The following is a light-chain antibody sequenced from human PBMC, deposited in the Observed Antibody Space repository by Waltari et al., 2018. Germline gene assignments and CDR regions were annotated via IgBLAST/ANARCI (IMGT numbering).Light chain of an antibody. CDR1: RSIDSH. CDR2: VAS. V-gene: IGKV3-15*01. CDR3: QHYENWPHT. Sequence: EIVMTQSPATLSVSPGERATISCRSSRSIDSHLHCYKQEPGQAPRLLIYVASTRATDIPARFSGSGSGTEFTLTISSLQSEDSGVYYCQHYENWPHTFGGGTKVEIK. J-gene: IGKJ4*01.